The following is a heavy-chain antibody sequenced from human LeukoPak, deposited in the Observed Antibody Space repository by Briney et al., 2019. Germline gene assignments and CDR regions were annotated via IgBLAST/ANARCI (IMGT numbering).Heavy chain of an antibody. V-gene: IGHV1-2*02. CDR3: ARDGYGGNSFDY. J-gene: IGHJ4*02. D-gene: IGHD4-23*01. CDR2: INPKNGGT. Sequence: VASVKVSCKASGYTFPGHHIHWVRQAPGQGLEWMGWINPKNGGTNYAQKFQGRVTKTRDTSINTAFMELSRLNSDDTAVYFCARDGYGGNSFDYWGQGTLVTVSS. CDR1: GYTFPGHH.